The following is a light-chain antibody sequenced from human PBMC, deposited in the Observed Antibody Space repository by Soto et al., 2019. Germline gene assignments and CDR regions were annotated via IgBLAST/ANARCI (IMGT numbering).Light chain of an antibody. CDR1: QSVSTN. CDR3: HQYGTSPRT. V-gene: IGKV3-20*01. CDR2: DAS. J-gene: IGKJ1*01. Sequence: VMTQSPATLSVSPGERATLSCRASQSVSTNLAWYQQRPGQAPRLLIYDASNRATGIPDRFSGSGSGTDFTLTISRLEPEDFAVYYCHQYGTSPRTFGQGTKVDIK.